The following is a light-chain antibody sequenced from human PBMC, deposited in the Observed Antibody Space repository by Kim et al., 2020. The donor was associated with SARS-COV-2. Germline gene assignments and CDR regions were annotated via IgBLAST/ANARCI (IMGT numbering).Light chain of an antibody. Sequence: SGFPGEGATLSCRARRVVNNDLDWYQQSPGQAPGLLIHVASTRATGFPDRFSGSGSGTEFTLTISSLQSEDFAVYYCQQYNHWPYTFGQGTKLEI. CDR1: RVVNND. CDR2: VAS. J-gene: IGKJ2*01. V-gene: IGKV3-15*01. CDR3: QQYNHWPYT.